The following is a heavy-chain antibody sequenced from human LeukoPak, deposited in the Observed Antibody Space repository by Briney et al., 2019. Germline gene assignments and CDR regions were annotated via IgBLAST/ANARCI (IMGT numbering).Heavy chain of an antibody. D-gene: IGHD6-13*01. V-gene: IGHV3-30*02. CDR2: IRYDGGNK. Sequence: GGSLRLSCAASGFTFSSYGMHWVRQAPGKGLEWVAFIRYDGGNKYYADSVKGRFTISRDNSKNTLYLQMNSLRAEDTAVYYCAKKAGAYSSSWRSYFDYWGQGTLVTVSS. CDR1: GFTFSSYG. CDR3: AKKAGAYSSSWRSYFDY. J-gene: IGHJ4*02.